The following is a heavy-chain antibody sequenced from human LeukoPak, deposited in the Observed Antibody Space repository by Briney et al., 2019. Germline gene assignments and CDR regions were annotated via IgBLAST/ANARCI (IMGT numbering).Heavy chain of an antibody. CDR3: WGGWLYPDY. Sequence: SETLSLTCAVYGGSFSGYYWSWIRQPPGKGLEWIGEINHSGSTNYNPSLKSRVTISVDTSKNQFSLKLSSVTAADTAVYYCWGGWLYPDYWGQGTLVTVSS. CDR1: GGSFSGYY. D-gene: IGHD3-16*02. J-gene: IGHJ4*02. CDR2: INHSGST. V-gene: IGHV4-34*01.